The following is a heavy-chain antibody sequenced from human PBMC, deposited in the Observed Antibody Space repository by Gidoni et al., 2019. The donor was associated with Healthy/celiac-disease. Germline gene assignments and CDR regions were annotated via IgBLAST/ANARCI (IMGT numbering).Heavy chain of an antibody. CDR2: ISYDGSNK. Sequence: QVQLVESGGGVVQPGRSLRLSCAASGFTFSSYGMHWVRQAPGKGLEWVAVISYDGSNKYYADSVKGRFTISRDNSKNTLYLQMNSLRAEDTAVYYCAKDRPFDYYDSSGYYYDAGYDYWGQGTLVTVSS. CDR1: GFTFSSYG. J-gene: IGHJ4*02. CDR3: AKDRPFDYYDSSGYYYDAGYDY. V-gene: IGHV3-30*18. D-gene: IGHD3-22*01.